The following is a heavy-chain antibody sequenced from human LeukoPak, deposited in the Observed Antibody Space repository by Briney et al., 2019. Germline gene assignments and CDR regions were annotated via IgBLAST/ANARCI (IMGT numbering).Heavy chain of an antibody. CDR3: ARLPVAAGGMDFDF. D-gene: IGHD6-13*01. Sequence: GESLKISCKASGYSFINNWIGWVRQMPGKGLEWMGIIYPNASETRYSPSFQGHVTLTADKSISAAYLQWSSLKASDTAMYYCARLPVAAGGMDFDFWGQGTLVTVSS. CDR2: IYPNASET. CDR1: GYSFINNW. J-gene: IGHJ4*02. V-gene: IGHV5-51*01.